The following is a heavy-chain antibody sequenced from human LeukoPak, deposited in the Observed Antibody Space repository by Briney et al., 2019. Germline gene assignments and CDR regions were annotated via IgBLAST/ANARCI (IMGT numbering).Heavy chain of an antibody. CDR2: IRSDGSSK. CDR1: GFTFSSYG. V-gene: IGHV3-30*02. CDR3: AKDVPAAYFDY. Sequence: GGSLRLSCAASGFTFSSYGMHWVRQAPGKGLKWVAFIRSDGSSKYCTDSVKGRFTISRDNSKNTLYLQMNSLRAEDTAVYYCAKDVPAAYFDYWGQGTLVTVSS. J-gene: IGHJ4*02. D-gene: IGHD2-2*01.